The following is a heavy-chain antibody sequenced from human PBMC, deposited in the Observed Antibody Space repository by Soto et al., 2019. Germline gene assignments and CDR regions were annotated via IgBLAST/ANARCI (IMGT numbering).Heavy chain of an antibody. D-gene: IGHD3-10*01. Sequence: EVQLVESGGGVVQPGGSLRLSCAASGFTFSSYSMNWVRQAPGKGLEWVAYISSSSSTIYYADSVKGRFTISRDNAKNSLYLQMNSLRAEDTAVYYCAREPAGYGSGSNEAYYFDYWGQGTLVTVSS. CDR1: GFTFSSYS. J-gene: IGHJ4*02. V-gene: IGHV3-48*01. CDR3: AREPAGYGSGSNEAYYFDY. CDR2: ISSSSSTI.